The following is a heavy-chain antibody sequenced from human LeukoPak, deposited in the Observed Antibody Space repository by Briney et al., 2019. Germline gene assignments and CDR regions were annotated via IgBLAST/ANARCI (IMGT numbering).Heavy chain of an antibody. CDR2: INHSGST. CDR3: ARGRLYDILN. J-gene: IGHJ4*02. D-gene: IGHD3-9*01. CDR1: GGSFSGYY. Sequence: PSETLSLTCAVYGGSFSGYYWSWIRQPPGKGLEWIGEINHSGSTNYNPSLKSRVTISVDTSKNQFSLKLSSVTAADTAVYYCARGRLYDILNWGQGTLVTVSS. V-gene: IGHV4-34*01.